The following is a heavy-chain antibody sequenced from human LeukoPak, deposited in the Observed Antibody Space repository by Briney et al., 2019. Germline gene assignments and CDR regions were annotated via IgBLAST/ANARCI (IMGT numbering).Heavy chain of an antibody. D-gene: IGHD6-13*01. CDR2: IYYSGST. J-gene: IGHJ5*02. CDR3: ARVLSATGSSWNNWFGP. V-gene: IGHV4-30-4*01. Sequence: SETLSLTCTVSGGSISSGDYYWSWIRQPPGKGLEWIGYIYYSGSTYYNPSLKSRVTISVDTSKNQFSLKLSSVTAADTAVYYCARVLSATGSSWNNWFGPWGQGTLVTVSS. CDR1: GGSISSGDYY.